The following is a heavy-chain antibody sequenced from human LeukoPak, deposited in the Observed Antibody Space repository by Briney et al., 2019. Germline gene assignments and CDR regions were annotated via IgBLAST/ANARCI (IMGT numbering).Heavy chain of an antibody. CDR1: GFTFSNSA. V-gene: IGHV3-23*01. CDR3: AKAPVTTCSGAYCYPFDY. J-gene: IGHJ4*02. CDR2: ISVSGNT. D-gene: IGHD2-21*01. Sequence: GGSLRLSCVASGFTFSNSAMSWVRQAPGKGLEWVSAISVSGNTYHADSVKGRFTISRDSSKNTLYLQMNRLRAEDAAVYYGAKAPVTTCSGAYCYPFDYWGQGTLVTVSS.